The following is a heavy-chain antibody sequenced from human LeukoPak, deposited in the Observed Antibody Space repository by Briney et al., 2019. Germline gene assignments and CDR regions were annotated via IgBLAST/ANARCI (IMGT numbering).Heavy chain of an antibody. CDR3: AKGPMLRLVPAHFYYMDV. CDR2: ISGSGAST. V-gene: IGHV3-23*01. CDR1: GFTFTEYA. D-gene: IGHD3-3*01. Sequence: GGSLRLSRAASGFTFTEYAMTLVRQAPGKGLEWVSAISGSGASTYYADSVRGRFTISRDNSKNTLFLQMNSLRAADTAVYFCAKGPMLRLVPAHFYYMDVWGKGATVTVSS. J-gene: IGHJ6*03.